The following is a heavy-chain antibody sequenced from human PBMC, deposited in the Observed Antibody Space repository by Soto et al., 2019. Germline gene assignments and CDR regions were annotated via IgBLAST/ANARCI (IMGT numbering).Heavy chain of an antibody. D-gene: IGHD4-4*01. CDR3: ARGMTTVTTLDY. Sequence: RQPPGKGLEWIGYIYHSGSTYYNPSLKSRVTISVDRSKNQFSLKLSSVTAADTAVYYCARGMTTVTTLDYWGQGTLVTVSS. CDR2: IYHSGST. J-gene: IGHJ4*02. V-gene: IGHV4-30-2*01.